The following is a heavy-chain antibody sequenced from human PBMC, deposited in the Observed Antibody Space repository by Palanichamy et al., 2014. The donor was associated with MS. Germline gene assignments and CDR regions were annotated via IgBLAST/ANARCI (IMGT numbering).Heavy chain of an antibody. CDR2: ISYEGSNK. CDR3: GKPPSYDWNYVDD. V-gene: IGHV3-30*18. CDR1: GFTFSSYG. Sequence: QVRLVESGGGVVQPGRSLRLSCAASGFTFSSYGMHWVRQGPGKGLEWVAVISYEGSNKNYAGSVKGRFTISRDSSKNMLYLQMNNLGAEDTAVYYCGKPPSYDWNYVDDWGQGTLVTVSS. J-gene: IGHJ4*02. D-gene: IGHD1-20*01.